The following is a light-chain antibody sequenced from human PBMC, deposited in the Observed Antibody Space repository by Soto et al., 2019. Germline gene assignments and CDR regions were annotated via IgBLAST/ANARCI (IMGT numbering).Light chain of an antibody. CDR2: GAS. Sequence: IVVTKSPRTLSLSPGERATLSCGASQSVTSTYLAWYQQKPGQAPRLLIYGASSRAIGIPDRFSGSVSGSDFILTINRLEPEDFAVYYCQQYGSFHTFGQGTRLEIK. CDR3: QQYGSFHT. CDR1: QSVTSTY. V-gene: IGKV3-20*01. J-gene: IGKJ5*01.